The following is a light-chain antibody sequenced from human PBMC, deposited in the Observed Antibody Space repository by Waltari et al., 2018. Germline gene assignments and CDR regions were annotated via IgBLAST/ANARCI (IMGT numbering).Light chain of an antibody. CDR1: QSLLYTFNNKNY. J-gene: IGKJ1*01. CDR3: LQYLHTPRT. CDR2: WAS. Sequence: DVVMTQSPDSLAVSLGERATINCKSSQSLLYTFNNKNYLAWYQQKPGQPPKILIYWASIRESGVSDRFRRSGCGTEFTLTFSVLQAEDVASYFCLQYLHTPRTFGQGTKVEIK. V-gene: IGKV4-1*01.